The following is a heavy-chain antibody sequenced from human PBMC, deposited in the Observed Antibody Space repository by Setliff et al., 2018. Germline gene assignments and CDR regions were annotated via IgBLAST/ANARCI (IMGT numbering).Heavy chain of an antibody. Sequence: GGSLRLSCAASGFTFSSYWMSWVRQAPGKGLEWVANIKQYGSEKYYVDSVKGRFTISRDNAKNSLYLQMNSLRAEDTAVYYCAREKMATNYYYYYMDVWGKGTTVTVSS. V-gene: IGHV3-7*01. J-gene: IGHJ6*03. D-gene: IGHD5-12*01. CDR1: GFTFSSYW. CDR3: AREKMATNYYYYYMDV. CDR2: IKQYGSEK.